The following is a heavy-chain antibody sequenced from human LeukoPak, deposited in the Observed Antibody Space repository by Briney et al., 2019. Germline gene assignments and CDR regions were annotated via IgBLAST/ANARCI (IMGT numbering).Heavy chain of an antibody. J-gene: IGHJ5*02. D-gene: IGHD2-15*01. CDR1: GGTFSSYA. CDR3: ARDLGCSGGSCYSGAPWFDP. Sequence: AAVKVSCKASGGTFSSYAISWVRQAPGQGLEWMGGIIPIFGTANYAQKFQGRGTITADESTSTAYMELSSLRSEDTAVYYCARDLGCSGGSCYSGAPWFDPWGQGTLVTVSS. CDR2: IIPIFGTA. V-gene: IGHV1-69*13.